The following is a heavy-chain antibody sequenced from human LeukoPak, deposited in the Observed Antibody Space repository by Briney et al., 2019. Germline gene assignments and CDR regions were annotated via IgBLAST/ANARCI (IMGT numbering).Heavy chain of an antibody. Sequence: GGALGLSFAAPGFTFSSYALHLGRQAPGQGAGGGGGLSYYGSNKYYTDSAKGRFTISRDNSKNTLYLQMNSLRAEDTAVYYCAKSSSYYDSRGYYSPDYFDYWGQGTLVTVSS. CDR1: GFTFSSYA. J-gene: IGHJ4*02. D-gene: IGHD3-22*01. CDR3: AKSSSYYDSRGYYSPDYFDY. V-gene: IGHV3-30*18. CDR2: LSYYGSNK.